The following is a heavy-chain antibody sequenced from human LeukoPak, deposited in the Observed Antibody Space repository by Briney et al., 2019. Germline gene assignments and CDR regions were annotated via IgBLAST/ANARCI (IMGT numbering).Heavy chain of an antibody. CDR1: GGFINSYY. D-gene: IGHD3-9*01. Sequence: SETLSLTCTVSGGFINSYYWSWIRQPAGKGLEWIGRVYTSGITNYNPSLKSRITMSVDTSKNQFSLKLTSVTAADSAVYYCARHTGFDRGYYYYMDVLGKGTTVTVSS. CDR3: ARHTGFDRGYYYYMDV. CDR2: VYTSGIT. V-gene: IGHV4-4*07. J-gene: IGHJ6*03.